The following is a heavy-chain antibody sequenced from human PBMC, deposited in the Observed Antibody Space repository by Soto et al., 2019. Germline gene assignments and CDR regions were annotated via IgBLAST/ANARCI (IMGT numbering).Heavy chain of an antibody. V-gene: IGHV2-70*11. CDR3: ARIQDGYFDLDY. Sequence: SGPTLVNPTQTLTLTCTFSGFSLSTRGMCVSWIRQPPGKALEWLARIDWDDDKYYSTSLKTRLTISKDTSKNQVVLTVTNMGPVDTATYYCARIQDGYFDLDYRGQGTLVTVSS. D-gene: IGHD4-17*01. CDR2: IDWDDDK. J-gene: IGHJ4*02. CDR1: GFSLSTRGMC.